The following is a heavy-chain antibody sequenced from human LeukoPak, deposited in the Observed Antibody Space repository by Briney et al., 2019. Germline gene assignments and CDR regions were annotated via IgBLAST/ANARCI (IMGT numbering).Heavy chain of an antibody. Sequence: GASVKVSCKASGYTFTSYGISWVRQAPGQGLEWMGWISAYNGNTNYAQKLQGRVTMTTDTSTSTAYMELRSLRSDDAAVYYCARVFRYSSRGGYYYGMDVWGQGTTVTVSS. CDR1: GYTFTSYG. D-gene: IGHD5-18*01. CDR3: ARVFRYSSRGGYYYGMDV. V-gene: IGHV1-18*01. CDR2: ISAYNGNT. J-gene: IGHJ6*02.